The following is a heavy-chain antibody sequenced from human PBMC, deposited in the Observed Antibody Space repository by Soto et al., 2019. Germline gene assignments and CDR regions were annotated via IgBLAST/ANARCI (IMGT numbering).Heavy chain of an antibody. V-gene: IGHV3-21*01. CDR3: AREARYYYDSSGYPKPFDY. J-gene: IGHJ4*02. Sequence: GGSLRLSCAASGFTFSSYSMNWVRQAPGKGLEWVSSISSSSSYIYYADSVKGRFTISRDNAKNSLYLQMYSLRAEDTAVYYCAREARYYYDSSGYPKPFDYWGQGTLVTVSS. CDR1: GFTFSSYS. D-gene: IGHD3-22*01. CDR2: ISSSSSYI.